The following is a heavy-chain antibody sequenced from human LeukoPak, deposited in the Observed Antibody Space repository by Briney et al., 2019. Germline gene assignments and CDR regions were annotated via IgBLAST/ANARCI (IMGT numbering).Heavy chain of an antibody. D-gene: IGHD6-25*01. CDR2: IKQDGSEK. J-gene: IGHJ4*02. V-gene: IGHV3-7*01. CDR3: ARDTGGLSLRTQRPLDY. CDR1: GFTFSSYW. Sequence: GGSLRLSCAASGFTFSSYWMSWVRQAPGKGLEWVANIKQDGSEKYYVDSVKGRFTISRDNAKNSLYLQMNSLRAEDTAVYYCARDTGGLSLRTQRPLDYWGQGTLVTVSS.